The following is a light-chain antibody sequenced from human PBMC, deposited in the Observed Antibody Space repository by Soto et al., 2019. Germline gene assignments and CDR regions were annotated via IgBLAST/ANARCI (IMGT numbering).Light chain of an antibody. CDR3: CSYTTSSTYV. CDR1: SSDVGSDYNY. J-gene: IGLJ1*01. CDR2: DVN. Sequence: QSALTQPASVSGSPGQSIAISCTGTSSDVGSDYNYVSWYQQHPGKAPKLMVYDVNTRPSGVSNRFSVSKSGTTASLTISGLQAEDEADYYCCSYTTSSTYVFGTGTKVTVL. V-gene: IGLV2-14*03.